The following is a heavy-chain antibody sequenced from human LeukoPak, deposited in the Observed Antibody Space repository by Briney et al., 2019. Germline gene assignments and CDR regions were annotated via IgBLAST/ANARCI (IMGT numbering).Heavy chain of an antibody. CDR3: AREVVRGVVDY. CDR2: IYTSGST. D-gene: IGHD3-10*01. Sequence: SETLSLTCTVSGGSISSGSYYWSWIRQPAGTGLEWIGRIYTSGSTNYNPSLKSRVTISVDTSKNQFSLRLSSVTAADTAVYYCAREVVRGVVDYWGQGTLVTVSS. CDR1: GGSISSGSYY. V-gene: IGHV4-61*02. J-gene: IGHJ4*02.